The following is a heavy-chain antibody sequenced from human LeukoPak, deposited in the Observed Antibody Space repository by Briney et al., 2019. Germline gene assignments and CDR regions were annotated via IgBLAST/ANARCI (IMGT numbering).Heavy chain of an antibody. Sequence: GGSLRLSCAASGFNFKSAWMNWVRQAPGKGLEWVAFIRYDGSNKYYADSVKGRFTISRDNSKNTLYLQMNSLRAEDTAVYYCAKRGGGKSDYYYYMDVWGKGTTVTVSS. CDR3: AKRGGGKSDYYYYMDV. J-gene: IGHJ6*03. CDR1: GFNFKSAW. CDR2: IRYDGSNK. D-gene: IGHD4-23*01. V-gene: IGHV3-30*02.